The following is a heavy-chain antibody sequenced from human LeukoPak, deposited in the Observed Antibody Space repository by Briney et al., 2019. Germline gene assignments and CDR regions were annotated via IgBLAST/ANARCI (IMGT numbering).Heavy chain of an antibody. CDR2: IIPFFGTA. CDR3: ARANYYGSGSYVAYYYGMDV. CDR1: GCTFSSYA. J-gene: IGHJ6*01. Sequence: SVKVSCKASGCTFSSYAISWVRQAPGQGLEWMGGIIPFFGTANYAQKFQGRVTITADESTSTAYMELSSLRSEDTDVYYCARANYYGSGSYVAYYYGMDVWGQGTTVTVSS. V-gene: IGHV1-69*01. D-gene: IGHD3-10*01.